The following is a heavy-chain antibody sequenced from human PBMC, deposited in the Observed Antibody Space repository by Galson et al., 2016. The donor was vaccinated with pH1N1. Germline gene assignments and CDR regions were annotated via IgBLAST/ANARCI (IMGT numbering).Heavy chain of an antibody. CDR3: ARGVAAASRFDL. CDR2: VFHKGTT. J-gene: IGHJ5*02. CDR1: GGSMRSSDRY. Sequence: SETLSLTCSVTGGSMRSSDRYWAWIRQPPGKGLEWIGSVFHKGTTYYDLSLKSRVTISIDTSNKRFSLKVTSVSAADAAVYYCARGVAAASRFDLWGQGSLVAVSS. D-gene: IGHD6-13*01. V-gene: IGHV4-39*02.